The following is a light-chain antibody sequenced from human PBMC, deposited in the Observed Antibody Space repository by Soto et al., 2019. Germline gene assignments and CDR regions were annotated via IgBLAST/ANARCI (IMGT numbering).Light chain of an antibody. CDR2: DAS. CDR1: QSVSSN. Sequence: EIVTTQSPATLSVSPGGRATLSCRASQSVSSNLAWYQQKPGQTPRLLIYDASTRATGIPARFSGSGSGTEFTLTISSLQSEDFAVYYCQQYNNWPLTFGGGTKVDIK. V-gene: IGKV3-15*01. CDR3: QQYNNWPLT. J-gene: IGKJ4*01.